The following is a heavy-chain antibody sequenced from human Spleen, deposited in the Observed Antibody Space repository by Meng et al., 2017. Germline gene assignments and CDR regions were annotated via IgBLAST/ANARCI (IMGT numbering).Heavy chain of an antibody. CDR1: GYTFTAYY. D-gene: IGHD6-19*01. CDR3: ARSMGSGGWYVDY. J-gene: IGHJ4*02. Sequence: QVQLVQSGADVKKPGASVKVSCKASGYTFTAYYIHWVRQAPGQGLEWMGRINPNSGGTNFAQKFQGRVIMTRDTSISTAYMELSSLGFDDTAVYYCARSMGSGGWYVDYWGQGTLVTVSS. CDR2: INPNSGGT. V-gene: IGHV1-2*06.